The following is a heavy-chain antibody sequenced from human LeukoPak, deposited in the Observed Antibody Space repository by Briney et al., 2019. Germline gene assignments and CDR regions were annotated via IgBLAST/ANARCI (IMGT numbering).Heavy chain of an antibody. CDR2: ISSSSSYT. CDR3: ARVIAAAGVIYYFDY. Sequence: GGPLRLSCAASGFTFSDYYMSWIRQAPGKGLEWVSYISSSSSYTNYADSVKGRFTISRDNAKNSLYLQMNSLRAEDTAVYYCARVIAAAGVIYYFDYWGQGTLVTVSS. D-gene: IGHD6-13*01. J-gene: IGHJ4*02. CDR1: GFTFSDYY. V-gene: IGHV3-11*06.